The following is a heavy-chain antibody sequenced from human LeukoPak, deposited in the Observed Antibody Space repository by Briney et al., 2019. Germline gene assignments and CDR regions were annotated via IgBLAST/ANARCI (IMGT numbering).Heavy chain of an antibody. CDR3: ARDIDFTDY. CDR1: GFTFSTYW. J-gene: IGHJ4*02. Sequence: PGGSLRLSCAASGFTFSTYWMSWVRQAPGKGLEWVANINQDASEKYYVDSVKGRSTISRDNAKNSLYLQMDSLRAEDTAVYYCARDIDFTDYWGQGTLVTVSS. D-gene: IGHD3-3*01. V-gene: IGHV3-7*01. CDR2: INQDASEK.